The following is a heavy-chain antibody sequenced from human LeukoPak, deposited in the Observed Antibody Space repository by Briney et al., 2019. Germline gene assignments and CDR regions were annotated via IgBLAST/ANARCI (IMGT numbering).Heavy chain of an antibody. J-gene: IGHJ3*02. CDR2: IYHSGST. CDR3: ARPPTTYYDILTGHHDAFDI. CDR1: GYSISSGYY. D-gene: IGHD3-9*01. V-gene: IGHV4-38-2*01. Sequence: SETLSLTCAVSGYSISSGYYWGWIRQPPGKGLEWIGSIYHSGSTYYNPSLKSRATISVDTSKNQFSLKLSSVTAADTAVYYCARPPTTYYDILTGHHDAFDIWGQGTMVTVSS.